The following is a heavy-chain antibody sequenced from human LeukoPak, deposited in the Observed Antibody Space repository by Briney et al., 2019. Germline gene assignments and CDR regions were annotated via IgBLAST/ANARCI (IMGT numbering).Heavy chain of an antibody. V-gene: IGHV4-4*02. J-gene: IGHJ4*02. CDR2: IYHSGST. D-gene: IGHD3-3*01. CDR3: ARDLGFWSGPDY. Sequence: SETLSLTCAVSGGSISSSNWWSWVRQPPGKGLEWIGEIYHSGSTNYNPSLKSRVTMSVDTSKNQFSLRLSSVTAADTAVYYCARDLGFWSGPDYWGQGTLVTVSS. CDR1: GGSISSSNW.